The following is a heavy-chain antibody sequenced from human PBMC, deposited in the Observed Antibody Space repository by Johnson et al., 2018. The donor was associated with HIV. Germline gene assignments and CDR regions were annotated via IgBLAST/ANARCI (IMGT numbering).Heavy chain of an antibody. Sequence: QEQLVESGGGVVQPGRSLRLSCAASGFTFSNYGMHWVRQAPGKGLEWVAVIWSDGRNKYYADSVKGRFTISRDNSKNTLYLQMNSLRGEDTAVYYCAREGGVTMVDGFDIWGQGTMVTVSS. D-gene: IGHD3-10*01. CDR3: AREGGVTMVDGFDI. CDR1: GFTFSNYG. V-gene: IGHV3-33*01. CDR2: IWSDGRNK. J-gene: IGHJ3*02.